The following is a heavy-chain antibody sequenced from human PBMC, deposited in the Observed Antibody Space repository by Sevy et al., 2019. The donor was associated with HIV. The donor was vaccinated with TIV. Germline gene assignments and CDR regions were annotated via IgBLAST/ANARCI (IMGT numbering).Heavy chain of an antibody. CDR2: IYHSGST. D-gene: IGHD3-10*01. CDR3: ARVWEVRGVYYWYFDL. J-gene: IGHJ2*01. CDR1: GYSISSCYY. V-gene: IGHV4-38-2*02. Sequence: SETLSLTCTVSGYSISSCYYWGWIRQPPGKGLEWIGSIYHSGSTYYNPSLKSRVTISVDTSKNQFSLKLSSVTAADTAVYYCARVWEVRGVYYWYFDLWGRGTLVTVSS.